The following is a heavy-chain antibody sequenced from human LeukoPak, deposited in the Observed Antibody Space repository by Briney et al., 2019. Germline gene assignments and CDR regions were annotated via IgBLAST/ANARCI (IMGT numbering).Heavy chain of an antibody. J-gene: IGHJ4*02. CDR3: AKDRGRGSIVVAATTIDY. CDR2: ISGSGGST. D-gene: IGHD2-2*01. V-gene: IGHV3-23*01. Sequence: PGGSLRLSCAASGFTFSSYAMSWVRQAPGKGLEWGSAISGSGGSTYYADSVKGRFTISRDNSKNTLYLQMNSLRAEDTAVYYCAKDRGRGSIVVAATTIDYWGQGTLVTVSS. CDR1: GFTFSSYA.